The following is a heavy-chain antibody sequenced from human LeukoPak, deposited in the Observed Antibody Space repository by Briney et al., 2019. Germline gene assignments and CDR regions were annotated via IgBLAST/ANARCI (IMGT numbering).Heavy chain of an antibody. CDR3: AGDTYGSDY. D-gene: IGHD3-10*01. CDR2: IYYSGST. CDR1: GGSISSYY. V-gene: IGHV4-59*01. Sequence: SETLSLTCTVSGGSISSYYWSWIRQPPGKGLEWIGYIYYSGSTNYNPSLKSRVTISIDTSKNQFSLRLTSVTAADTAVYYCAGDTYGSDYWGQGTLVTVSS. J-gene: IGHJ4*02.